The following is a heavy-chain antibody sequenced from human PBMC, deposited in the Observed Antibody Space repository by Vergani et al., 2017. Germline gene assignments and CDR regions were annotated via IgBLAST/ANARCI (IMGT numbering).Heavy chain of an antibody. CDR2: IYYSGST. D-gene: IGHD3-3*01. CDR1: GGSVISGSYY. V-gene: IGHV4-61*10. J-gene: IGHJ4*02. CDR3: ASYRYYDFWSGYYGFDY. Sequence: QLQLQESGPGLVKPSETLSLTCTVSGGSVISGSYYWSWIRQPAGKGLEWIGYIYYSGSTNYNPSLKSRVTISVDTSKNQFSLKLSSVTAADTAVYYCASYRYYDFWSGYYGFDYWGQGTLVTVSS.